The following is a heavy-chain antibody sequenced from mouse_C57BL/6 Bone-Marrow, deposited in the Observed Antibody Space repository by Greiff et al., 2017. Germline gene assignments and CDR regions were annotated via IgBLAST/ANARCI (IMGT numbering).Heavy chain of an antibody. CDR2: IDPSDSYT. J-gene: IGHJ2*01. Sequence: QVQLQQPGAELVMPGASVKLSCKASGYTFTSYWMHWVKQRPGQGLEWIGEIDPSDSYTTYNQKFKGKSTLTVDKSSSTAYMQLRSLTSEDSAVYYCAREVGLLGDYFDYWGQGTTLTVSS. V-gene: IGHV1-69*01. CDR1: GYTFTSYW. D-gene: IGHD1-1*01. CDR3: AREVGLLGDYFDY.